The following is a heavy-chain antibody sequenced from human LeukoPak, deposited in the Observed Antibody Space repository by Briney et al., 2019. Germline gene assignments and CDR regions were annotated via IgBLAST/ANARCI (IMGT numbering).Heavy chain of an antibody. CDR1: GYTFTSYD. Sequence: ASVKVSCKASGYTFTSYDINWVRQATGQGLEWMGWMNPNSGNTGYAQKFQGRVTMTRNTSISTAYMELSSLRSEDTAVYYCAIYRIAAAEEFDPWGQGTLVTVSS. J-gene: IGHJ5*02. V-gene: IGHV1-8*01. CDR2: MNPNSGNT. CDR3: AIYRIAAAEEFDP. D-gene: IGHD6-13*01.